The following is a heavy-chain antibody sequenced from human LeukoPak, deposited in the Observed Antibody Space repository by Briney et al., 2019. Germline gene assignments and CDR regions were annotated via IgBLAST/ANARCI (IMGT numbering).Heavy chain of an antibody. J-gene: IGHJ4*02. CDR1: GFTVSSNY. V-gene: IGHV3-66*02. CDR3: ARAPGPIHY. Sequence: GGSLRLSCAASGFTVSSNYMSWVRQAPGKGLEWVSVIYSGGSTYYADSVKGRFNISRDNSKNTLNLQLNSLRADDTAVYYCARAPGPIHYWGQATLVTVSS. CDR2: IYSGGST.